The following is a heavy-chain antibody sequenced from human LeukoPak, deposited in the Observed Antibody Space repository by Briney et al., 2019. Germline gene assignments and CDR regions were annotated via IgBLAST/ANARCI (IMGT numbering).Heavy chain of an antibody. V-gene: IGHV3-7*01. Sequence: GGSLRLSCAASGFTFSGYGMHWVRQAPGKGLEWVANIKQDGSEKYYVDSVKGRFTISRDNAKNSLYLQMNSLRAEDTAVYYCARDPRIELRRDYWGQGTLVTVSS. J-gene: IGHJ4*02. CDR2: IKQDGSEK. CDR3: ARDPRIELRRDY. CDR1: GFTFSGYG. D-gene: IGHD1-26*01.